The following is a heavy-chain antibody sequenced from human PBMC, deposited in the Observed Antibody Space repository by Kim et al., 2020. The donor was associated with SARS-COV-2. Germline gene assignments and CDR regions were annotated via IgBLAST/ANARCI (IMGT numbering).Heavy chain of an antibody. J-gene: IGHJ4*02. CDR2: IYGGGST. V-gene: IGHV3-53*01. CDR1: GFAVSSNY. D-gene: IGHD3-10*01. Sequence: GGSLRLSCAASGFAVSSNYMSWVRQAPGKGPEWVSVIYGGGSTYYADSVKGRFTISRDNSKNTLYLQMNSLRAEDTAVYYCARGALYYGLGSGFFDYWGQGTLVTVSS. CDR3: ARGALYYGLGSGFFDY.